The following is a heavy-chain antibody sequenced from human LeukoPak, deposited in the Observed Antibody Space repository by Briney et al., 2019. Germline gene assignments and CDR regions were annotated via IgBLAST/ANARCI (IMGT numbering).Heavy chain of an antibody. D-gene: IGHD3-9*01. CDR2: INHSGST. J-gene: IGHJ4*02. CDR3: ARGPRPPRYLRGGNPNPPPDY. V-gene: IGHV4-39*07. CDR1: GGSISSSSYY. Sequence: SETLSLTCTVSGGSISSSSYYWGWIRQPPGKGLEWIGEINHSGSTNYNPSLKSRVTISVDTSKNQFSLKLSSVTAADTAVYYCARGPRPPRYLRGGNPNPPPDYWAQGTLVTVSS.